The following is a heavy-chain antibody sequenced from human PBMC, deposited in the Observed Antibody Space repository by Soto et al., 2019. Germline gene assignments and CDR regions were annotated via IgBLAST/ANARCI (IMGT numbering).Heavy chain of an antibody. CDR3: ALPSSIAVAGILDY. D-gene: IGHD6-19*01. CDR1: GFPFSSYA. J-gene: IGHJ4*02. V-gene: IGHV3-30-3*01. Sequence: PGGSLRLSCAASGFPFSSYAMHWVRQAPGKGLEWVAVISYDGSNKYYADSVKGRFTISRDNSKNTLYLQMNSLRAEDTAVYYCALPSSIAVAGILDYWGQGTLVTVSS. CDR2: ISYDGSNK.